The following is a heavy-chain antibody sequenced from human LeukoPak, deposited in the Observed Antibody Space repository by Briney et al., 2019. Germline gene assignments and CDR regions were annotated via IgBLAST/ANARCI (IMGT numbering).Heavy chain of an antibody. CDR2: IIPIFGTA. D-gene: IGHD3-10*01. CDR1: GGTFSSYA. J-gene: IGHJ4*02. V-gene: IGHV1-69*13. Sequence: SVKVSCTSSGGTFSSYANSWAREAPGPGLEWMGGIIPIFGTANYAQKFQGRVTITAAESTSTAFMALSSLKSEDTAVYYCARVPRGQYYYGSGSLFDYWGQGNLVTVSS. CDR3: ARVPRGQYYYGSGSLFDY.